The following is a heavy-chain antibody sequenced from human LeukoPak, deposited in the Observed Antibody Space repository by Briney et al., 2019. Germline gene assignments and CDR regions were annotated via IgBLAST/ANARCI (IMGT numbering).Heavy chain of an antibody. J-gene: IGHJ5*02. Sequence: PGRSLGLSCAASGFIFSNYGMNWVRQAPGKGLEWVALISDDGSNKYYADSVKGRFTISRDNSKNTLSLQMNSLRGEDTAIYYCAKDGAGSSGWYHHWGQGTLVTVSS. CDR3: AKDGAGSSGWYHH. CDR1: GFIFSNYG. D-gene: IGHD6-25*01. CDR2: ISDDGSNK. V-gene: IGHV3-30*18.